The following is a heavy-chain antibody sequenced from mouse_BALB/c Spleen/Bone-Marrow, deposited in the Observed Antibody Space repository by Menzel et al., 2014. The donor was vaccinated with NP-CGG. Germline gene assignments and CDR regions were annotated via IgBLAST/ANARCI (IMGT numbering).Heavy chain of an antibody. CDR3: ARDYYGSSYWYFDV. CDR2: ISNLAYSI. CDR1: GFTFSDYG. J-gene: IGHJ1*01. D-gene: IGHD1-1*01. Sequence: EVKLMESGGGLVQPGGSRKLSCAASGFTFSDYGMAWARQAPGKGPEWVAFISNLAYSIYYADTVTGRFTISRENAKNTLYLEMSSLRSEDTAMYYCARDYYGSSYWYFDVWGAGTTVTVSS. V-gene: IGHV5-15*02.